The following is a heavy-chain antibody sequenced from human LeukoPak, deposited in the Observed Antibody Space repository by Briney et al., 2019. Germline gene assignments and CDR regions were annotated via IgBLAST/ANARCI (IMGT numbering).Heavy chain of an antibody. CDR3: AKTTVGYSSGRYPGWPADC. D-gene: IGHD6-19*01. CDR1: GITFNTYA. V-gene: IGHV3-23*01. J-gene: IGHJ4*02. CDR2: ICGSGGCT. Sequence: GGSLRLSCAASGITFNTYAIYWVRQAPGKGLEWGSGICGSGGCTYYADSVKGRFTISRDNSKNTVYLQMNSLPADDTAVYYCAKTTVGYSSGRYPGWPADCWGQGTLVTVSP.